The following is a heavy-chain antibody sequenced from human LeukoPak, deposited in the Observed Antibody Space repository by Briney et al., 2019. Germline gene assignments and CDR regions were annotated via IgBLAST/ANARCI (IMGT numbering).Heavy chain of an antibody. D-gene: IGHD5-18*01. V-gene: IGHV1-69*05. J-gene: IGHJ4*02. CDR3: ATDTAMLYYFDY. Sequence: SVKVSCKASGGTFISYAISWVRQAPGQGLEWMGRIIPIFGTANYAQKFQGRVTITTDESTSTAYMELSSLRSEDTAVYYCATDTAMLYYFDYWGQGTLVTVSS. CDR2: IIPIFGTA. CDR1: GGTFISYA.